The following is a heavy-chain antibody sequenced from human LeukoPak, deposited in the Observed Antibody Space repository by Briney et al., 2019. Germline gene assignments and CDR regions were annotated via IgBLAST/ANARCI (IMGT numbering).Heavy chain of an antibody. CDR2: IRTRAYGETT. Sequence: GRSLRLSCTASGFTFGDFAMSWFRQAPGKGLEWVGVIRTRAYGETTEDAASVTGRFTISRDDSEAIASLHMHSLQTDDTAVYYCSRAGCGGDCYSAYYFDSWGQGTLVTVSS. D-gene: IGHD2-21*02. CDR1: GFTFGDFA. CDR3: SRAGCGGDCYSAYYFDS. J-gene: IGHJ4*02. V-gene: IGHV3-49*03.